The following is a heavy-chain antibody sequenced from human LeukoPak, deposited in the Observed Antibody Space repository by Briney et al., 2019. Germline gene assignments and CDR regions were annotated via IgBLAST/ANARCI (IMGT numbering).Heavy chain of an antibody. CDR1: GGSFSGYY. CDR2: INHSGST. V-gene: IGHV4-34*01. D-gene: IGHD2-15*01. CDR3: ARGDIVVVVAAPHFDY. J-gene: IGHJ4*02. Sequence: PSETLSLTCAVYGGSFSGYYWSWIRQPPGKGLEWIVEINHSGSTNYNPSLKRRVTISVDTSKNQFSLKLSSVTAADTAVYYCARGDIVVVVAAPHFDYWGQGTLVTVSS.